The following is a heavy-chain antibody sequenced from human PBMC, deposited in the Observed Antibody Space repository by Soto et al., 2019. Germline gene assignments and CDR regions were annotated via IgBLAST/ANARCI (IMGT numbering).Heavy chain of an antibody. D-gene: IGHD6-19*01. CDR2: ISAYNGNT. V-gene: IGHV1-18*04. CDR1: GYTFTIYG. CDR3: ARDVGWLVRYYYYGMDV. J-gene: IGHJ6*02. Sequence: ASVKVSCKASGYTFTIYGISCVLQSPLQGLEWMGWISAYNGNTNYAQKLQGRVTMTTDTSTSTAYMELRSLRSDDTAVYYCARDVGWLVRYYYYGMDVWGQGTTVTVS.